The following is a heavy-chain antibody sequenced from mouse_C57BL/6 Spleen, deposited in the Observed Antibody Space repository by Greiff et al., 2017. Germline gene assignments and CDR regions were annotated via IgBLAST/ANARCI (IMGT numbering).Heavy chain of an antibody. CDR1: GYSFTDYN. CDR3: ARSPPYDGYYDAMDY. D-gene: IGHD2-3*01. Sequence: EVQRVESGPELVKPGASVKISCTASGYSFTDYNLNWVKQSNGKSLEWIGVINPNYGTSSYNPQFKRKAIFPVTHSSRTAYMQLNSLTSEDSAVYYCARSPPYDGYYDAMDYWGQGTSVTVSS. J-gene: IGHJ4*01. V-gene: IGHV1-39*01. CDR2: INPNYGTS.